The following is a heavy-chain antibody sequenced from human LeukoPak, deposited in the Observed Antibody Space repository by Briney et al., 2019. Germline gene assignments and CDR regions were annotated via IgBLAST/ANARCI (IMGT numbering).Heavy chain of an antibody. Sequence: NPSETLSLTCTVSGYSISSGYYWGWIRQPPGQGLEWIGYIYYSGSTNYNPSLKSRVTISVDTSKNQFSLKLSSVTAADTAVYYCARDRQYDILTGYLGAFDIWGQGTMVTVSS. J-gene: IGHJ3*02. CDR2: IYYSGST. D-gene: IGHD3-9*01. CDR3: ARDRQYDILTGYLGAFDI. V-gene: IGHV4-38-2*02. CDR1: GYSISSGYY.